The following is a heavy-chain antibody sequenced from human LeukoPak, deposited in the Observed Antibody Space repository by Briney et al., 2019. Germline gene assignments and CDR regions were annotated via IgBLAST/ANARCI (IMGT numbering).Heavy chain of an antibody. V-gene: IGHV3-30*04. Sequence: GKSLRLSCAASGFTFSSYALHWVRQTPGKGLEWVAVISYDERNKFYADSVKGRFTISRDNSKNTVYLQMYSLRAGDTAMYYCAKLYSSSWVDYWGQGTLVTVSS. CDR1: GFTFSSYA. J-gene: IGHJ4*02. CDR2: ISYDERNK. D-gene: IGHD6-13*01. CDR3: AKLYSSSWVDY.